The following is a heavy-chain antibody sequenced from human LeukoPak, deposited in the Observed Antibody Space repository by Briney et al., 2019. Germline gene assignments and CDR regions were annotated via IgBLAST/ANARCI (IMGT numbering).Heavy chain of an antibody. J-gene: IGHJ4*02. Sequence: SETLSLTCTVSGGSISSYYWSWIRPPPEGRLGSRGYIYYSGSTNYNPSLKSRVTISVDTSKNQFSLKLSSVTAADTAVYYCARGQGGTSSSSSYFDYWGQGTLVTVSS. CDR2: IYYSGST. V-gene: IGHV4-59*13. CDR1: GGSISSYY. D-gene: IGHD6-6*01. CDR3: ARGQGGTSSSSSYFDY.